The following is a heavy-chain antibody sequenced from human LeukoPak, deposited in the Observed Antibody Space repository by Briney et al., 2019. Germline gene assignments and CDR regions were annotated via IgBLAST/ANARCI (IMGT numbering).Heavy chain of an antibody. V-gene: IGHV3-53*01. Sequence: AGGSLRLSCTASGFTFTSYWMQWVRQAPGKGLEWVSVIYRGDATYYAESVKGRFTISRDSSKNTLYLQMNSLSAEDTAMYYCVREIGNSGNYDWGQGTLVTVSS. CDR2: IYRGDAT. CDR1: GFTFTSYW. J-gene: IGHJ4*02. D-gene: IGHD3-16*01. CDR3: VREIGNSGNYD.